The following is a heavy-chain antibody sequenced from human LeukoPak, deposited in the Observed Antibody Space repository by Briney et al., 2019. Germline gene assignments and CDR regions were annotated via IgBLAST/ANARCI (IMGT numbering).Heavy chain of an antibody. D-gene: IGHD3-10*01. J-gene: IGHJ5*02. V-gene: IGHV4-39*02. Sequence: SETLSLTCTVSGGFISSSSYYWGWIRQPPGRGLEWIGSIYYSGSTYYNPSLKSRVTISVDTSKNQFSLKLSSVTAADTAVYYCAREKDYYGSGSYYPNWFDPWGQGTLVTVSS. CDR1: GGFISSSSYY. CDR3: AREKDYYGSGSYYPNWFDP. CDR2: IYYSGST.